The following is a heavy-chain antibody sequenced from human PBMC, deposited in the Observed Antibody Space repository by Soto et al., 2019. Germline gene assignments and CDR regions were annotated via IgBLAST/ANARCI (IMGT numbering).Heavy chain of an antibody. D-gene: IGHD3-22*01. CDR1: GFTFSSYA. Sequence: GGSLRLSCAASGFTFSSYAMSWVRQAPGKGLEWVSAISGSGGSTYYADSVKGRFTISRDNSKNTLYLQMNSLRAEDTAVYYCAKERVYYDSSGYLDAFDIWGQGTMVTVSS. J-gene: IGHJ3*02. CDR3: AKERVYYDSSGYLDAFDI. CDR2: ISGSGGST. V-gene: IGHV3-23*01.